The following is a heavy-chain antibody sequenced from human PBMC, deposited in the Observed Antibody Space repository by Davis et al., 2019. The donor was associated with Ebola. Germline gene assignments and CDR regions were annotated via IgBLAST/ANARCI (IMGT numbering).Heavy chain of an antibody. CDR3: ARDWWGSSSWYAF. CDR1: GHTFTNHY. CDR2: IDPKRESS. V-gene: IGHV1-46*01. J-gene: IGHJ4*02. Sequence: AASVKVSCKTSGHTFTNHYLHWVRQAPGQGLEWMGKIDPKRESSSYAQKFQGRVSLTRDTSRNTVYMEVNSLRFEDTAVYFCARDWWGSSSWYAFWGQGTLVTVSS. D-gene: IGHD6-13*01.